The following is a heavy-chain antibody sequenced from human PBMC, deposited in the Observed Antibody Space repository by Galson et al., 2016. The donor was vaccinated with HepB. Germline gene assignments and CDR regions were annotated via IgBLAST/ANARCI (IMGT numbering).Heavy chain of an antibody. CDR2: ISSSRSPI. D-gene: IGHD6-19*01. J-gene: IGHJ4*02. CDR3: AREGSSGWFRNYYSDY. CDR1: GFPLSSYN. V-gene: IGHV3-48*02. Sequence: SLRLSCAVSGFPLSSYNMNWVRQAPGKGLEWVSYISSSRSPIYYADSVKGRFIISRDDAKNSVYLQMNSLRDEETAVYYCAREGSSGWFRNYYSDYWGQGTLVTVSS.